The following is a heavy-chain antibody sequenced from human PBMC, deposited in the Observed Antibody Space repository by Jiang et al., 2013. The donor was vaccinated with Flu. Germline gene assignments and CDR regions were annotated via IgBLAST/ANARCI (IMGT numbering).Heavy chain of an antibody. J-gene: IGHJ5*01. D-gene: IGHD3-3*01. CDR3: ARAALVLEWFDY. Sequence: APGKGLEWVAVISYDGSNKYYADSVKGRFTISRDNSKNTLYLQMNSLRAEDTAVYYCARAALVLEWFDYWGQGTLVTVSS. CDR2: ISYDGSNK. V-gene: IGHV3-30*04.